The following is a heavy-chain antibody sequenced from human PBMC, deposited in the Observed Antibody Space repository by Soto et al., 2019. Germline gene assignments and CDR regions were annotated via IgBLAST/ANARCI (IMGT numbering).Heavy chain of an antibody. Sequence: SETLSLTCTVSDGSISSSSYYWGWIRQPPGKGLEWIGSIYYSGSTYYNPSLKSRVTISVDTSKNQFSLKLSSVTAADTAVYYCASPKIAFYNWFDPWGQGTLVTVS. CDR1: DGSISSSSYY. V-gene: IGHV4-39*01. J-gene: IGHJ5*02. CDR2: IYYSGST. D-gene: IGHD3-3*02. CDR3: ASPKIAFYNWFDP.